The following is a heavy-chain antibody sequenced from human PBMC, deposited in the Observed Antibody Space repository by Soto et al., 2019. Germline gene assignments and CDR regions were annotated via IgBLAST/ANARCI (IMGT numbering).Heavy chain of an antibody. Sequence: QLQLQESGPGLVKPSETLSLTCSVSGGSISSRTFWWAWIRQPPGKGLEWSGDMYYSGSSYSSPSIKSRVNRSVNTSKNQLSLKLNSGTAADTAVYYCARHPRDDYNYGGSGIFDYWGQGTLVTVSS. D-gene: IGHD4-4*01. J-gene: IGHJ4*02. CDR1: GGSISSRTFW. V-gene: IGHV4-39*01. CDR3: ARHPRDDYNYGGSGIFDY. CDR2: MYYSGSS.